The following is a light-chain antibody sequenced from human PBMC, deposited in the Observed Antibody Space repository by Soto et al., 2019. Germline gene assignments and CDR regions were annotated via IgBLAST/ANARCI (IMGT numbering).Light chain of an antibody. CDR1: SSDVGSYNL. CDR2: EVS. V-gene: IGLV2-23*02. CDR3: CSYAGSSTLYV. Sequence: QSARTQPASGSGAPGQAIPISCTGTSSDVGSYNLVSWYQQHPGKAPKLMIYEVSKRPSGISNPFSGSKSDNTASLTISGLQAEDEADYYCCSYAGSSTLYVSGTGTKFTVL. J-gene: IGLJ1*01.